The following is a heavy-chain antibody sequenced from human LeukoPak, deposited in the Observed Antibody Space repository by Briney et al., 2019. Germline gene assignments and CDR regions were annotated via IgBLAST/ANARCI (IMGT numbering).Heavy chain of an antibody. D-gene: IGHD3-10*01. Sequence: GGSLRLSCAASGFTFSNYWMSWVRQPPGKGLEWVAHIKPDGSEKNYVDSVKGRFTLFRDDAKNSVYLQMNSLRAEDTAVYYCARARGFGETWGQGTLVTVSS. CDR2: IKPDGSEK. V-gene: IGHV3-7*01. J-gene: IGHJ5*02. CDR1: GFTFSNYW. CDR3: ARARGFGET.